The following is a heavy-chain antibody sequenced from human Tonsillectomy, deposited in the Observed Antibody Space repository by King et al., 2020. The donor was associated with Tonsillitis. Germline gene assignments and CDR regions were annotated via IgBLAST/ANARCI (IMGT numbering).Heavy chain of an antibody. D-gene: IGHD3-10*01. CDR3: AKDRSWFGDLDAFDI. Sequence: VQLVESGGGVVQPGRSLRLSCAASGFTFSSYGMHWVRQAPGKGLEWVAVISYDGSNKYYADSVKGRFTISRDNSKNTLYLQMNSLRAEDTAVYYCAKDRSWFGDLDAFDIWGQGTMGTVSS. V-gene: IGHV3-30*18. J-gene: IGHJ3*02. CDR1: GFTFSSYG. CDR2: ISYDGSNK.